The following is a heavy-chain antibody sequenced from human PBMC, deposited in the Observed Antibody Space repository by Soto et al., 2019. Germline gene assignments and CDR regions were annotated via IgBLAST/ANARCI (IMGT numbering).Heavy chain of an antibody. V-gene: IGHV1-2*04. J-gene: IGHJ4*02. D-gene: IGHD2-15*01. Sequence: QVQLVQSGAEVKKPGASVKVSCKASGYTFTGYYMHWVRQAPGQGLEWMGWINPNSGGTNYAQKFQGWVTMTRDTSISTAYMELSRLRSDDTAVYYCARGLRYCSGGSCQYGAYYFDYWGQGTLVTVSS. CDR2: INPNSGGT. CDR3: ARGLRYCSGGSCQYGAYYFDY. CDR1: GYTFTGYY.